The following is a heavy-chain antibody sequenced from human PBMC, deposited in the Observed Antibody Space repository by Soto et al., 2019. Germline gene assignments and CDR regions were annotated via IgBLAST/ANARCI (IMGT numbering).Heavy chain of an antibody. Sequence: SGGSLRLSCAASGFTFSSYWMSWVRQAPGKGLEWVANIKQDGSEKYYVDSVKGRFTISRDNAKNSLYLQMNSLRAEDTAVYYCASSPVRGRYYYYYYMDVWGKGTTVTVSS. CDR1: GFTFSSYW. J-gene: IGHJ6*03. D-gene: IGHD3-10*01. V-gene: IGHV3-7*01. CDR2: IKQDGSEK. CDR3: ASSPVRGRYYYYYYMDV.